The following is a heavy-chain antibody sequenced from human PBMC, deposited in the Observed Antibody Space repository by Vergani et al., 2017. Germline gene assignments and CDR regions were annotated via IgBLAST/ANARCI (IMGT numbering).Heavy chain of an antibody. Sequence: QVQLQESGPGLVKPSQTLSLTCTVSGGSISSGGYYWSWIRQHPGKGLEWIGYIYYSGSTHYNPSLKSRVTISVDTSKNQFSLKLSSVTAADTAVYYCARDQEDCSGGSCYSGSGWFDPWGQGTLVTVSS. V-gene: IGHV4-31*03. J-gene: IGHJ5*02. CDR2: IYYSGST. D-gene: IGHD2-15*01. CDR3: ARDQEDCSGGSCYSGSGWFDP. CDR1: GGSISSGGYY.